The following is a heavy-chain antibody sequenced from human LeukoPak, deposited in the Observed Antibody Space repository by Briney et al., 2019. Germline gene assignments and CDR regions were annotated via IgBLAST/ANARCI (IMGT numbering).Heavy chain of an antibody. CDR3: ARHFGGMARGGSDY. V-gene: IGHV4-59*08. CDR2: IYYSRYT. J-gene: IGHJ4*02. Sequence: SETLSLTCNVSGGSISSCFWCWIRQSPGKGREWIGYIYYSRYTNHNTSLESRVTISVDTTTTHFSLQLTSLTAAGPAVYYCARHFGGMARGGSDYWGQGTLVTVSS. D-gene: IGHD5-24*01. CDR1: GGSISSCF.